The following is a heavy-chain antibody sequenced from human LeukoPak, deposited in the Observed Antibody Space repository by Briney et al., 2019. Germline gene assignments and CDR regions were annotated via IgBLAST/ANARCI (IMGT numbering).Heavy chain of an antibody. CDR2: NIPIFCTA. Sequence: SEKVFCKASGGTFSSYAIGWARQAPGQGLEWMGGNIPIFCTANYAQKPQGRVTITTDDSTSTAYMELSSLRSEDTAVYYCASSPTYGGNSGGYYFDYWGQGTLVTVSS. V-gene: IGHV1-69*05. J-gene: IGHJ4*02. CDR3: ASSPTYGGNSGGYYFDY. CDR1: GGTFSSYA. D-gene: IGHD4-23*01.